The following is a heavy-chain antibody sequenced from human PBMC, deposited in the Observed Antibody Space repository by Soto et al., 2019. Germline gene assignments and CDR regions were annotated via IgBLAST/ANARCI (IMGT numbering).Heavy chain of an antibody. D-gene: IGHD6-13*01. Sequence: GGSLRLSCAASGFTFSSYSMNWVRQAPGKGLEWVSSISSSSSYIYYADSVKGRFTISSDNAKNSLYLQMNSLRAEDTAVYYCARASKEAAGSNLSGVWGKGTTVTVSS. CDR3: ARASKEAAGSNLSGV. J-gene: IGHJ6*04. V-gene: IGHV3-21*01. CDR1: GFTFSSYS. CDR2: ISSSSSYI.